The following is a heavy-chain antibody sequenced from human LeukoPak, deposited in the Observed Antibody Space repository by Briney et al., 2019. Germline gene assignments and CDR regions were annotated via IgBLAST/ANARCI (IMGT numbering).Heavy chain of an antibody. D-gene: IGHD6-13*01. V-gene: IGHV4-59*01. CDR2: IYHSANR. Sequence: SETLSLTCTVSGGSISSYYWNWIRQPPGKGPEWIGYIYHSANRYYSDSIRYNTSLKSRVFISVDASKNQFSLRLHSVSATYSAVYYCARAQQISHYFVFWGRGTLVSVSS. CDR3: ARAQQISHYFVF. J-gene: IGHJ4*02. CDR1: GGSISSYY.